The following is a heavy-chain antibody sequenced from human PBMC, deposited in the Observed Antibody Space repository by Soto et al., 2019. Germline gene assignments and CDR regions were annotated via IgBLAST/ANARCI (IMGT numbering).Heavy chain of an antibody. CDR2: IKQDGSEK. J-gene: IGHJ4*02. CDR3: ARATAAAGSY. V-gene: IGHV3-7*01. CDR1: GFTFSDYW. D-gene: IGHD6-13*01. Sequence: PGGSLRLSCAASGFTFSDYWMSWVRQAPGKGLEWVANIKQDGSEKYYVDSVKGRFTISRDNAKKSVYLQMNSLRAEDTALYYCARATAAAGSYWGQGTLVTVSS.